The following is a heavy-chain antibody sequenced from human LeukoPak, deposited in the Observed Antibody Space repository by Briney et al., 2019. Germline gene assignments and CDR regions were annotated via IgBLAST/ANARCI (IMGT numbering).Heavy chain of an antibody. J-gene: IGHJ4*02. CDR2: INTYNGNT. CDR3: AREAGEGATTDF. D-gene: IGHD1-26*01. CDR1: GYTFTSYG. V-gene: IGHV1-18*01. Sequence: ASVKVSCKASGYTFTSYGISWVRQAPGQGLEWMGWINTYNGNTNYAQKLQGRVTMTTDTSTTTAYMELRSLRSDDTAVYYCAREAGEGATTDFWGQGTLVTVSS.